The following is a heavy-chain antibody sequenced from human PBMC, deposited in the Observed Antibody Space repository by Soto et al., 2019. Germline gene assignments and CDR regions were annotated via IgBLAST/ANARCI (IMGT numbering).Heavy chain of an antibody. CDR2: IWHNGKNT. CDR3: ARDPGQDEAMDY. J-gene: IGHJ4*02. CDR1: GFAFSNFG. Sequence: QVQVVESGGGVVQPGRSLRLSCATSGFAFSNFGMQWVRQVPGKGLEWVAVIWHNGKNTDYADYAKGRFTISRDNSKNILYLEMNSLRVEDTAIYYCARDPGQDEAMDYWGQGTLVTVSS. V-gene: IGHV3-33*04.